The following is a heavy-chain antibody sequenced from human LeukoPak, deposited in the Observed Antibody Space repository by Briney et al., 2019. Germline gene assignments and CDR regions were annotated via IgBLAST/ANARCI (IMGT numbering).Heavy chain of an antibody. CDR3: ARERVWRYCGGDSCGWFDP. Sequence: PSETLSLTCTVSGGSISSGSYYWSWIRQPAGKGLEWIGRIYTSGSTNYNPSLKSRVTISVDTSKNQFSLKLSSVTAADTAVYYCARERVWRYCGGDSCGWFDPWGQGTLVTVSS. D-gene: IGHD2-21*02. CDR2: IYTSGST. V-gene: IGHV4-61*02. J-gene: IGHJ5*02. CDR1: GGSISSGSYY.